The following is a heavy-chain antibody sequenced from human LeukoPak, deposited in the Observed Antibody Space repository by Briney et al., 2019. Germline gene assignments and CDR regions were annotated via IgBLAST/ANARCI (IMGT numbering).Heavy chain of an antibody. CDR3: ARLKLGAYFDL. D-gene: IGHD3-16*01. J-gene: IGHJ2*01. Sequence: PSETLSLTCAVYGGSFSNYYWNWIRQPPGKGLEWIGEINQSGYINYNPSLKSRVTMSIDTSKNQFSLRLRSVVAADTAVYYCARLKLGAYFDLWGRGTLVTVSS. V-gene: IGHV4-34*01. CDR2: INQSGYI. CDR1: GGSFSNYY.